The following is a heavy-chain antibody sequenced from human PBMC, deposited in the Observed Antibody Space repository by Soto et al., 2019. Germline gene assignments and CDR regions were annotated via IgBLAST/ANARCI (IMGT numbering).Heavy chain of an antibody. CDR2: IDPSDSYT. J-gene: IGHJ4*02. CDR1: GYSFTSYW. Sequence: LGESLKISCKVAGYSFTSYWISWVRQMPGKGLEWMGRIDPSDSYTNYSPSFQGHVTISADKSISTAYLQWSSLKASDTAMYYCARGPYYYDSSGYRDGWGQGTLVTVSS. D-gene: IGHD3-22*01. V-gene: IGHV5-10-1*01. CDR3: ARGPYYYDSSGYRDG.